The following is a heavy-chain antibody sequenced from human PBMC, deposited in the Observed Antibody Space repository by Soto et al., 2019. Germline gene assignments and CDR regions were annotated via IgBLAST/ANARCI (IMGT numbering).Heavy chain of an antibody. CDR3: ARVSGSYELKSDFDY. CDR2: IYVTGAV. D-gene: IGHD1-26*01. CDR1: GAALNSGNYY. V-gene: IGHV4-30-4*08. J-gene: IGHJ4*02. Sequence: SETLSLTCSVSGAALNSGNYYWSWIRQVPGKGLEWIGHIYVTGAVDYNPSLRDRITISQDTSKNQFSLKLSSVTAADTAVYYCARVSGSYELKSDFDYWGQGTLVTVSS.